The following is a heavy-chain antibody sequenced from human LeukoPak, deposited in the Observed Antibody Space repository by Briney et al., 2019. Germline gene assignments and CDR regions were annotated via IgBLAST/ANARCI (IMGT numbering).Heavy chain of an antibody. Sequence: GASVKVSCKASGGTFSSYAISWVRQAPGQGLEWMGGIIPIFGTANYAQKFQGIVTITADESTSTAYMELSSLRSEDTAVYYCARGDSGSYYYYYYGMDVWGQGTTATVSS. CDR3: ARGDSGSYYYYYYGMDV. CDR2: IIPIFGTA. V-gene: IGHV1-69*13. D-gene: IGHD1-26*01. CDR1: GGTFSSYA. J-gene: IGHJ6*02.